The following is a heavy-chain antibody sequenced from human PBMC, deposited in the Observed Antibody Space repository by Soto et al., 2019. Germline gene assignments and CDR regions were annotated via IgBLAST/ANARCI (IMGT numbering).Heavy chain of an antibody. CDR1: GFTVSNAW. Sequence: GGSLRLSCAASGFTVSNAWMSWVRQAPGKGLEWVGRIKSKTDGGTTDYAAPVKGRFTISRDDSKNTLYLQMNSLKTEDTAVYYCTAYSSSWITFDYWGQGTQVTVSS. V-gene: IGHV3-15*01. J-gene: IGHJ4*02. D-gene: IGHD6-13*01. CDR2: IKSKTDGGTT. CDR3: TAYSSSWITFDY.